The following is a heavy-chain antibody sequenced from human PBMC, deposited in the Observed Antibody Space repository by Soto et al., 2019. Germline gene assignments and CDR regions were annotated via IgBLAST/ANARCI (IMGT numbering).Heavy chain of an antibody. CDR1: GFTFSSYG. D-gene: IGHD6-19*01. Sequence: GGSLRLSCAASGFTFSSYGMHWVRQAPGKGLEWVAVISYDGSNKYYADSVKGRFTISRDNSKNTLYLQMNSLRAEDTAVYYCAKDQLQWLAYYYYGMDVWGQGTTVTVSS. J-gene: IGHJ6*02. CDR2: ISYDGSNK. V-gene: IGHV3-30*18. CDR3: AKDQLQWLAYYYYGMDV.